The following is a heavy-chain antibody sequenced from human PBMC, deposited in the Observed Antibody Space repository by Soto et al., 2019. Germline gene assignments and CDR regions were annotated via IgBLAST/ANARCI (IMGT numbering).Heavy chain of an antibody. CDR2: IYYSGSA. V-gene: IGHV4-39*01. CDR1: AGSIGSSGYY. D-gene: IGHD3-10*01. CDR3: ARRDGSGGYYAFDI. Sequence: TLSLTCTVSAGSIGSSGYYWGWIRQPPGKGLELIGTIYYSGSAYYNPSLKSRVTISIDTSKNQFSLKLSSVTAADTAVYYCARRDGSGGYYAFDIWGQGTMVTVSS. J-gene: IGHJ3*02.